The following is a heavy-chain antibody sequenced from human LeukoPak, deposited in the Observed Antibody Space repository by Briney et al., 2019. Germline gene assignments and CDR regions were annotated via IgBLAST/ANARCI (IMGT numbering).Heavy chain of an antibody. D-gene: IGHD4-17*01. CDR2: ITKSGNST. Sequence: PGGSLRLSCAASGFTFSNYAMSWVRQPPGKGLEWVSSITKSGNSTYYADSVKGRFTISRDNSKNTLYLQMNSLRAEDTAVYYCAKPLTTVIYRNFDYWGQGTLVTVSS. CDR3: AKPLTTVIYRNFDY. J-gene: IGHJ4*02. V-gene: IGHV3-23*01. CDR1: GFTFSNYA.